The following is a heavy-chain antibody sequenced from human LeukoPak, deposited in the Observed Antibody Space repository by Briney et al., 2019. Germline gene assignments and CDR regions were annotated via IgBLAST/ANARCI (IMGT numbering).Heavy chain of an antibody. D-gene: IGHD6-19*01. CDR2: VSGRGERT. V-gene: IGHV3-23*01. J-gene: IGHJ6*02. CDR3: ANQPGLYDSGWSWTYHFFGVDV. CDR1: GFSFNSYA. Sequence: PGRSLRLSCAASGFSFNSYAMSWVRQAPGKGLEWVSAVSGRGERTYYADFVQGRFSTSRDNSKDTVYLQMNSLRAGDTAIYYCANQPGLYDSGWSWTYHFFGVDVWGQGTTVTVSS.